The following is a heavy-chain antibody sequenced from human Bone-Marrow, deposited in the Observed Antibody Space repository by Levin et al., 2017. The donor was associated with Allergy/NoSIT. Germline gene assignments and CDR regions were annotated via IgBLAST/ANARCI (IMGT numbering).Heavy chain of an antibody. V-gene: IGHV1-8*01. CDR2: INPNSGNT. J-gene: IGHJ5*02. D-gene: IGHD2-15*01. CDR1: GHTFTSYN. Sequence: ASVKVSCKTSGHTFTSYNVYWVRQATGQGLEWMGYINPNSGNTAYARKFQGRVTMTRNSSITTAYMELSSLRSEDTAMYYCARGDCYSGSCYGPDWFDPWGQGTQVTVSS. CDR3: ARGDCYSGSCYGPDWFDP.